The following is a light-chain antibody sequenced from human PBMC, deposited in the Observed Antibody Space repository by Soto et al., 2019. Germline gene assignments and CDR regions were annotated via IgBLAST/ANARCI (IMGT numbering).Light chain of an antibody. Sequence: DIQMTQSPSTLSASVGDRVTITCRASQSISSWLAWYQQKPGKAPKLLTYDASSLESGVPSRVSGSGSGTEFTLTSSSLQPDDFATYYCQQYNSYSYTFGQGTKLEIK. J-gene: IGKJ2*01. CDR2: DAS. V-gene: IGKV1-5*01. CDR1: QSISSW. CDR3: QQYNSYSYT.